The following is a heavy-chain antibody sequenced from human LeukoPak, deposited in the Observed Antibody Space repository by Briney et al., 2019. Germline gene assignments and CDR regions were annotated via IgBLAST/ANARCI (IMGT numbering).Heavy chain of an antibody. Sequence: GGPLRLSCAASGFTFSSYWMHWVRQAPGKGLVWVSRINSDGSSTSYADSVKGRFTISRDNAKNTLYLQMNSLRAEDTAVYYCARGGGPRYFDYWGQGTLVTVSS. CDR2: INSDGSST. CDR3: ARGGGPRYFDY. D-gene: IGHD3-16*01. CDR1: GFTFSSYW. J-gene: IGHJ4*02. V-gene: IGHV3-74*01.